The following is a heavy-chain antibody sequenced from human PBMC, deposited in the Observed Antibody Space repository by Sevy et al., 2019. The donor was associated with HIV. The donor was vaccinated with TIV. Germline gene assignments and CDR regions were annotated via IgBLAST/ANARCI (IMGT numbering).Heavy chain of an antibody. J-gene: IGHJ3*02. CDR3: ASIRGMHDAFDT. Sequence: GGSLRLSCAASGFTFDGYAMHWVRQAPGKGLEWVSGISWNSGRIGYADFVKGRFTISRDNAKNSLYMQMNSLRAEDTALYYCASIRGMHDAFDTWGQGTLVTVSS. D-gene: IGHD1-20*01. CDR2: ISWNSGRI. CDR1: GFTFDGYA. V-gene: IGHV3-9*01.